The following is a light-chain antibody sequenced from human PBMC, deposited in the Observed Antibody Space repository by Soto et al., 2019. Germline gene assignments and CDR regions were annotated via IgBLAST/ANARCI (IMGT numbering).Light chain of an antibody. CDR3: QQYESYPIT. CDR1: QDISNH. CDR2: GAS. Sequence: DIQMTQSPSSVSASVGDRVTITCRASQDISNHLAWFQQKPGKAPMSLIYGASSLLSGLPSRFRDRGSGTDFTLTTTSPQPEDFATYCSQQYESYPITFGQGTRL. V-gene: IGKV1-16*01. J-gene: IGKJ5*01.